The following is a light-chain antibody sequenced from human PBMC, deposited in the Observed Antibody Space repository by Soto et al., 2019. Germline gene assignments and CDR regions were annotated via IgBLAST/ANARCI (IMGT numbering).Light chain of an antibody. V-gene: IGKV4-1*01. CDR3: QQYYSIPWT. CDR1: QSVLYNSNNDSY. CDR2: WAS. J-gene: IGKJ1*01. Sequence: DIVMTQSPDSLAVSLREGATINCKYRQSVLYNSNNDSYLTWYQQKKGQSPKVLIYWASTRESGVPDRFSGSGYGTDFNLTISSLQAEDVAVYYCQQYYSIPWTFGQGTKVDIK.